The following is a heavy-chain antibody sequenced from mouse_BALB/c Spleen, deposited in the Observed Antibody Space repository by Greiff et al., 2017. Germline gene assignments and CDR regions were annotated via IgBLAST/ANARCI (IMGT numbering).Heavy chain of an antibody. Sequence: VQLQQSGAELVRPGVSVKISCKGSGYTFTDYAMHWVKQSHAKSLEWIGVISTYYGDASYNQKFKGKATMTVDKSSSTAYMELARLTSEDSAVYYCARRGIYYDYCDYWGQGTTLTVSS. D-gene: IGHD2-4*01. CDR2: ISTYYGDA. J-gene: IGHJ2*01. CDR1: GYTFTDYA. CDR3: ARRGIYYDYCDY. V-gene: IGHV1S137*01.